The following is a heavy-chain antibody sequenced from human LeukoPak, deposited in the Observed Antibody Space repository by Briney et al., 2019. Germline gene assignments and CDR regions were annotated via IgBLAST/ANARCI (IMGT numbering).Heavy chain of an antibody. CDR2: IYYSGTT. CDR3: ARGRSTGYSHYDGMDV. Sequence: SETLSLTCTVSGASITNNYWSCIRQPPGKGLEWIGYIYYSGTTNYNPSLKSRVTVSVDTSKNQFSLKLSSVTAADTAVYYCARGRSTGYSHYDGMDVWGQGTTVTVSS. D-gene: IGHD3-9*01. V-gene: IGHV4-59*01. CDR1: GASITNNY. J-gene: IGHJ6*02.